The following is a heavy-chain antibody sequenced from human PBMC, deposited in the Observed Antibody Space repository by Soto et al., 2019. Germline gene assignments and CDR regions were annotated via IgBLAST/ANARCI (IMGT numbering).Heavy chain of an antibody. CDR3: ARESDFRDYHVFYLYAIDV. CDR2: VNPNTGAT. D-gene: IGHD4-17*01. J-gene: IGHJ6*02. Sequence: ASVKVSCKASGYSLSDYHIHWVRQAPGQGLEWLGRVNPNTGATDYGQRFRGSVSMTRDTSVSTAYLDLNRLTSDDTAVYYCARESDFRDYHVFYLYAIDVWGQGTTVTVSS. CDR1: GYSLSDYH. V-gene: IGHV1-2*06.